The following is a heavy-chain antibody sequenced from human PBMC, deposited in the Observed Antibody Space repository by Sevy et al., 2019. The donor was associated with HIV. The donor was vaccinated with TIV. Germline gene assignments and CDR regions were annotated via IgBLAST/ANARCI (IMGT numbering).Heavy chain of an antibody. CDR2: IYPGDSDT. CDR1: GYSFTSYW. CDR3: ARHLGGGSSALDAFDI. J-gene: IGHJ3*02. Sequence: GESLKISCKGSGYSFTSYWIGWVRQMPGKGLEWMGIIYPGDSDTRYSPSFQGQVTISADKSISTAYLQWSSLKASDTAMYHCARHLGGGSSALDAFDIWGQGTMVTVSS. V-gene: IGHV5-51*01. D-gene: IGHD1-26*01.